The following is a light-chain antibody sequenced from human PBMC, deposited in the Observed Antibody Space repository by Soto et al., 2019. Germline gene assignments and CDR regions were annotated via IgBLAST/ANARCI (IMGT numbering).Light chain of an antibody. CDR3: QQGYSAPFT. Sequence: DIQMTQSPSSLSASVGDRVTITCRASQSISTSLNWYQQKPGKAPKSLIYAASSLLSGVPSRFSGSGSRTDFTLIISSLEPDDFATYYCQQGYSAPFTFGPGTKVDF. V-gene: IGKV1-39*01. CDR1: QSISTS. J-gene: IGKJ3*01. CDR2: AAS.